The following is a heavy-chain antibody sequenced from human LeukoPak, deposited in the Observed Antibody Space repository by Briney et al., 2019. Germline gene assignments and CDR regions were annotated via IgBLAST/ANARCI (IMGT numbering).Heavy chain of an antibody. J-gene: IGHJ4*02. CDR2: VHSSGST. CDR3: ARILAGHSDICTGLPTRYFDF. D-gene: IGHD3/OR15-3a*01. Sequence: SETLSLTCTVSGDSVRNYFWSWIRQPPRKGLEWMGYVHSSGSTNYNPSLESRLSISVDTSENRFSLKVNSVTAADTAVYYCARILAGHSDICTGLPTRYFDFWGQGILVTVSS. V-gene: IGHV4-59*02. CDR1: GDSVRNYF.